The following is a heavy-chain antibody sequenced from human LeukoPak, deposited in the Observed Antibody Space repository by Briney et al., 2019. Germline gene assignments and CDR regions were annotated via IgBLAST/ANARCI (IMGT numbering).Heavy chain of an antibody. Sequence: GGSLRLSCAASGFTFRSYSMNWVRQAPGKGLEWVSSITSSSTYIYYADSVKGRFTISRDNAKNSLYPQMNSLRAEDTAVYYCARDSTTADYYYYYMDVWGKGTTVTVSS. D-gene: IGHD1-26*01. CDR3: ARDSTTADYYYYYMDV. CDR2: ITSSSTYI. J-gene: IGHJ6*03. V-gene: IGHV3-21*01. CDR1: GFTFRSYS.